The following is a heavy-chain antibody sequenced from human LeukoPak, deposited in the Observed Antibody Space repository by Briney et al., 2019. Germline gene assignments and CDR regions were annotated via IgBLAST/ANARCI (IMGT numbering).Heavy chain of an antibody. J-gene: IGHJ4*02. V-gene: IGHV3-21*04. CDR3: AKDSSRGRQQPTYFDY. Sequence: PGGSLRLSCAASGFTFSSYSMNWVRQAPGKGLEWVSSISSSSSYIYYADSVKGRFTISRDNSKNTLYLQMNSLRAEDTAVYYCAKDSSRGRQQPTYFDYWGQGTLVTVSS. CDR2: ISSSSSYI. CDR1: GFTFSSYS. D-gene: IGHD6-13*01.